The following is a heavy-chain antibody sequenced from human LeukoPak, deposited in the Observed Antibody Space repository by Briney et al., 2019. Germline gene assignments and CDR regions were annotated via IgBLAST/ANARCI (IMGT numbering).Heavy chain of an antibody. CDR3: ARDLYYYGSGAFWDYMDV. CDR1: AASITSGSDY. CDR2: MSLSGST. J-gene: IGHJ6*03. D-gene: IGHD3-10*01. Sequence: SQTLSLTCTVAAASITSGSDYCSWFRQPAWKGLEWSRRMSLSGSTNYTPSLKSRVTISVDTSKNQFSLKLSSVTAADTAVYYCARDLYYYGSGAFWDYMDVWGKGTTVTVSS. V-gene: IGHV4-61*02.